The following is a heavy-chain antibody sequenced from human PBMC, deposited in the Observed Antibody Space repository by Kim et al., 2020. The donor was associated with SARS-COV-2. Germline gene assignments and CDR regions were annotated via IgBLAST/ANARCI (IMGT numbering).Heavy chain of an antibody. Sequence: GGSLRLSCAASGFTLRTYDMNWVRQAPGKGLEWVSVIGPGGRTTYYADSVKGRFTISRDNSKNTLYLQMNSLRAEDTAVYYCAKGIRSGWYYFDYWGQGTLVTVSS. CDR2: IGPGGRTT. CDR3: AKGIRSGWYYFDY. CDR1: GFTLRTYD. D-gene: IGHD6-19*01. J-gene: IGHJ4*02. V-gene: IGHV3-23*01.